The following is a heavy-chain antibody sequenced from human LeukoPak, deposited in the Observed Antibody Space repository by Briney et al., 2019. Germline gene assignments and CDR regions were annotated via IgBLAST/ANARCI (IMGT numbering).Heavy chain of an antibody. CDR3: AKSGSSVFWS. Sequence: GGSLRLSCAVSGFTFTNHWMSWVRQAPGKGLEWVANIKEDGSEKYYVDSVKGRFTASRDNVKNSLFLQMNSLRVDDTAVYYCAKSGSSVFWSWGQGTLVTVSS. CDR1: GFTFTNHW. D-gene: IGHD3-3*02. J-gene: IGHJ5*02. CDR2: IKEDGSEK. V-gene: IGHV3-7*03.